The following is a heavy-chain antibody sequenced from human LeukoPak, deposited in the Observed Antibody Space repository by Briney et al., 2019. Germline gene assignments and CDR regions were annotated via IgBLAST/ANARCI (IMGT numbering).Heavy chain of an antibody. J-gene: IGHJ3*02. CDR1: GFTFDDYA. CDR2: ISWDGGII. D-gene: IGHD4-17*01. Sequence: GGSLRLSCAASGFTFDDYAMHWVRQAPGKGLEWVSLISWDGGIIYYADSVKGRFTISRDNSKNSLYLQMNSLRAEDTALYYCAKGHYGDYTVKNAFDIWGQGTMVTVSS. CDR3: AKGHYGDYTVKNAFDI. V-gene: IGHV3-43D*03.